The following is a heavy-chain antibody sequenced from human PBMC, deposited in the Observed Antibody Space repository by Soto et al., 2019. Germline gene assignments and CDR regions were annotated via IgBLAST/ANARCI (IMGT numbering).Heavy chain of an antibody. CDR3: AKDELSGYDYYYYYGMDV. Sequence: EVQLLKSGGGLVQPGGSLRLSCAASGFTFSSYAMSWVRQAPGKGLEWVSAISGSGGSTYYADSVKGRFTISRDNSKNTLYLQMNSLRAEDTAVYYCAKDELSGYDYYYYYGMDVWGQGTTVTASS. CDR2: ISGSGGST. V-gene: IGHV3-23*01. J-gene: IGHJ6*02. CDR1: GFTFSSYA. D-gene: IGHD5-12*01.